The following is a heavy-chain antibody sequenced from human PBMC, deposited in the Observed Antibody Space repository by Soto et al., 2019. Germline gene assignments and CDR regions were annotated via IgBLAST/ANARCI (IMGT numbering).Heavy chain of an antibody. CDR1: GFTFSSYA. CDR3: ARHRGPVGATYYFDY. CDR2: ISYDGSNK. J-gene: IGHJ4*02. V-gene: IGHV3-30-3*01. Sequence: GGSLRLSCAASGFTFSSYAMHWVRQAPGKGLEWVAVISYDGSNKYYADSVKGRFTISRDNSKNTLYLQMNSLRAEDTAVYYCARHRGPVGATYYFDYWGQGTLVTVSS. D-gene: IGHD1-26*01.